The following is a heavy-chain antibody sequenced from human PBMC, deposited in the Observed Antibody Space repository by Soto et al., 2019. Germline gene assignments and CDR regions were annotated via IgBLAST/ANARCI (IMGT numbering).Heavy chain of an antibody. CDR1: CHSISDVNYH. V-gene: IGHV4-30-4*02. Sequence: SENLSLTCTVSCHSISDVNYHCSWIRPSPDKGLEWIGHIYDCGSTYSIPSLNSRVTVSIDTSKNQFSLKLSSVTAADTAVYYCARLVQLLQGRWFDPWGQG. CDR2: IYDCGST. CDR3: ARLVQLLQGRWFDP. D-gene: IGHD2-15*01. J-gene: IGHJ5*02.